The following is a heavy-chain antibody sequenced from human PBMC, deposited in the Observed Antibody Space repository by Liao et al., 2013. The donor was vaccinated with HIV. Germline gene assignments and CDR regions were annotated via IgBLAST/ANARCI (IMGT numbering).Heavy chain of an antibody. CDR2: IYTSGST. Sequence: QVQLQESGPGLVKPSQTLSLTCTVSGGSISSGSYYWSWIRQPAGKGLEWIGRIYTSGSTNYNPSLKSRVTISVDTSKNQFSLKLSSVTAADTAVYYCARGRILDAFDIWGQGTMVTVSS. V-gene: IGHV4-61*02. CDR3: ARGRILDAFDI. CDR1: GGSISSGSYY. J-gene: IGHJ3*02. D-gene: IGHD3-3*01.